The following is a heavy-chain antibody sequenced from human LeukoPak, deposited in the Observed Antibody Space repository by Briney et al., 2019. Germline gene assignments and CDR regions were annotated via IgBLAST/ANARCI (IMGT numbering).Heavy chain of an antibody. V-gene: IGHV3-48*03. CDR1: GFTFSSYE. J-gene: IGHJ4*02. CDR3: ARDRPDPYCGGDCYSAHFDY. Sequence: GGSLRLSCAASGFTFSSYEMNWVRQAPGKGLEWVSYISSSGSTIYYADSVKGRFTISRDNAKNSLYLQINSLRAEDTAVYYCARDRPDPYCGGDCYSAHFDYWGQGTLVTVSS. D-gene: IGHD2-21*02. CDR2: ISSSGSTI.